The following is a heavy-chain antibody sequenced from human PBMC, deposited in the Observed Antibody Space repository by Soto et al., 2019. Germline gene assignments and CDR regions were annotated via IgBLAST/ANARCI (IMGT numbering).Heavy chain of an antibody. CDR2: IYYSGST. Sequence: SETLSLTCTVSGGSISSGGYYWSWIRQHPGKGLEWTGYIYYSGSTYYNPSLKSRVTISVDTSKNQFSLKLSSVTAADTAVYYCARDRGGRTKYSGSPRDCGMDVWGQGTTVTVSS. CDR1: GGSISSGGYY. D-gene: IGHD1-26*01. CDR3: ARDRGGRTKYSGSPRDCGMDV. V-gene: IGHV4-31*03. J-gene: IGHJ6*02.